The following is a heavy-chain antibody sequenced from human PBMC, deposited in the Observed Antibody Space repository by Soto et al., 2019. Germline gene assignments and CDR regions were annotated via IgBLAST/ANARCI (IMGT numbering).Heavy chain of an antibody. CDR2: ISGSGDTT. Sequence: PGGSLRHSCAASEFTFSTYAMSWVRQAPGKGLEWVSAISGSGDTTYYADSVKGRFTISRDTSENTLFLQMNSLRAEDTALYYCAKSYSSNWYDYFDYWGQGTLVTVSS. CDR3: AKSYSSNWYDYFDY. J-gene: IGHJ4*02. CDR1: EFTFSTYA. D-gene: IGHD6-13*01. V-gene: IGHV3-23*01.